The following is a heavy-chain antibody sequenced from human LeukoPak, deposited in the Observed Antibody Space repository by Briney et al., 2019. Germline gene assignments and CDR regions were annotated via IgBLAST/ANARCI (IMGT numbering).Heavy chain of an antibody. D-gene: IGHD2-2*01. Sequence: GGSLRLSCAASEFTFSRYGMHWVRQAPGKGLEWVAVISYDGSNKYYADSVKGRFTISRDNSKNTLYLQMNSLRAEDAAVYYCARRYCSSTSCYGVDYWGQGTLVTVSS. CDR1: EFTFSRYG. CDR3: ARRYCSSTSCYGVDY. CDR2: ISYDGSNK. J-gene: IGHJ4*02. V-gene: IGHV3-30*19.